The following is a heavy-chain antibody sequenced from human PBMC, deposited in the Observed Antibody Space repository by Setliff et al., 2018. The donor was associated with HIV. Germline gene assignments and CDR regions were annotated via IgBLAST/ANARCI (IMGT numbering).Heavy chain of an antibody. Sequence: GGSLRLSCVASGFSFSTYSMNWVRQAPGKGLEWISYISSRSDYIYYADSVKGRFTISRDNSKNMLYLQMNSLRAEDTAVYYCARAGPLMITFGGPPDYWGQGTLVTVSS. D-gene: IGHD3-16*01. CDR3: ARAGPLMITFGGPPDY. J-gene: IGHJ4*02. CDR1: GFSFSTYS. V-gene: IGHV3-21*01. CDR2: ISSRSDYI.